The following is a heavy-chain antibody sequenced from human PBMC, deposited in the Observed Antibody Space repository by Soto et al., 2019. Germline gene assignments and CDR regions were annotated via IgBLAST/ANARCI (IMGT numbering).Heavy chain of an antibody. CDR3: ARRYYDSSGYITPYYFDY. D-gene: IGHD3-22*01. J-gene: IGHJ4*02. CDR2: IIPIFGTA. CDR1: GGTFSSYA. V-gene: IGHV1-69*01. Sequence: QVQLVQSGAEVKKPGSSVKVSCKASGGTFSSYAISWVRQAPGQGLEWMGGIIPIFGTANYAQKSQGRVTITADESTXTAYXELSSLRSEDTAVYYCARRYYDSSGYITPYYFDYWGQGTLVTVSS.